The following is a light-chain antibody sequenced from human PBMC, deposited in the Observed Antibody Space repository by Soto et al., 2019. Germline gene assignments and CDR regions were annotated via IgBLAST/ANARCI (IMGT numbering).Light chain of an antibody. CDR3: CSYAGSSTFVV. J-gene: IGLJ2*01. CDR1: SSDVGSYNF. CDR2: EGN. V-gene: IGLV2-23*03. Sequence: QSALTQPASVSGSPGQSITISCAGTSSDVGSYNFVSWYQQHPGKAPKLMIYEGNKRPSGVSNRFSGSKSGNTASLTISGLQAADEADYYCCSYAGSSTFVVFGGGPKLTVL.